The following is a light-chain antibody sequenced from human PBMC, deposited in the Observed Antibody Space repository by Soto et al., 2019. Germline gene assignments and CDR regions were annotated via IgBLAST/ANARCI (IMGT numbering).Light chain of an antibody. V-gene: IGLV2-23*01. Sequence: QAASVSGSPGQSITISCTGTSSDVGSYNLVSWYQQHPGKAPKLMIYEGSKRPSGVSNRFSGSKSGNTASLTISGLQAEDEADYYCCSYAGSSTVVFGGGTKLTVL. CDR2: EGS. CDR1: SSDVGSYNL. CDR3: CSYAGSSTVV. J-gene: IGLJ2*01.